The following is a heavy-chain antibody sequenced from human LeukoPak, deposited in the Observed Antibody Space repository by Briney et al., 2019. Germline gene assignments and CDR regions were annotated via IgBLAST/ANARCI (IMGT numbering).Heavy chain of an antibody. CDR3: ARYTFRAVDI. V-gene: IGHV3-53*01. D-gene: IGHD2-2*02. J-gene: IGHJ3*02. CDR2: IYRDGNT. Sequence: GGSLRLSCAASGLSLSVNYMTWVRQSPGKGLGWLSNIYRDGNTYYADSVNGRFSISRDDYKNTLYLEMNSLRAEDTALYYCARYTFRAVDIWGQGSMVTVSS. CDR1: GLSLSVNY.